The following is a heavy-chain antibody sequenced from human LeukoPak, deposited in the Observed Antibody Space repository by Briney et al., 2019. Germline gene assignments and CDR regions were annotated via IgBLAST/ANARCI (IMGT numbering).Heavy chain of an antibody. D-gene: IGHD1/OR15-1a*01. CDR2: INHSGST. CDR1: GGSFSGYY. CDR3: AGHSNWNNPFDY. Sequence: PSETLSLTCAVYGGSFSGYYWSWIRQPPGKGLEWIGEINHSGSTNYNPSLKSRVTISVDTSKNQFSLKLSSVTAADTAVYYCAGHSNWNNPFDYWGQGTLVTVSS. J-gene: IGHJ4*02. V-gene: IGHV4-34*01.